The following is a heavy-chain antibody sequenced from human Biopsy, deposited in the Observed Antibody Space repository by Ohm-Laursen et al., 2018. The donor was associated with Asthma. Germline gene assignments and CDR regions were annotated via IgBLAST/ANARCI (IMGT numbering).Heavy chain of an antibody. CDR3: AGDFGGWYYFDN. V-gene: IGHV4-59*01. CDR2: IYYTGTT. CDR1: GGSISGFY. J-gene: IGHJ4*02. Sequence: SDTLSLTCTVSGGSISGFYWSWIRQPPGKGLEWIGYIYYTGTTNYNPSLKSRVSMSVDTSKNQFSLKLTSVTAADTAVYYCAGDFGGWYYFDNWGQGSLVTVPS. D-gene: IGHD3-3*01.